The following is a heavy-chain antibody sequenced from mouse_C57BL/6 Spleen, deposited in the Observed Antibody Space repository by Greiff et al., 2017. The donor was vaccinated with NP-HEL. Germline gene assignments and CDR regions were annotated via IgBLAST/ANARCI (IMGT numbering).Heavy chain of an antibody. CDR3: AREIALLRYPAWFAY. Sequence: VQLQQSGPELVKPGASVKISCKASGYAFSSSWMNWVKQRPGKGLEWIGRIYPGDGATNYNGKFKGQAPLTADKSSSTAYMQLSRLTSEDSAVDFCAREIALLRYPAWFAYWGQGTLVTVSA. CDR2: IYPGDGAT. CDR1: GYAFSSSW. D-gene: IGHD1-1*01. J-gene: IGHJ3*01. V-gene: IGHV1-82*01.